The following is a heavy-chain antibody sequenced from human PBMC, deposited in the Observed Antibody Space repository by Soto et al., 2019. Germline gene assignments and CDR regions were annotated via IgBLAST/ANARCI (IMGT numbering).Heavy chain of an antibody. CDR1: AFSFSSYG. CDR3: ARAQYTGSYFDACDV. J-gene: IGHJ3*01. V-gene: IGHV3-33*03. D-gene: IGHD1-26*01. CDR2: IWYDGSNK. Sequence: SLRLSCAASAFSFSSYGMHWVRQAPGKWLDWVAVIWYDGSNKYYAESVKGRFTISRDNSKNTLYVQMNSLTVEDTAVYYCARAQYTGSYFDACDVWGQGTMVTVSS.